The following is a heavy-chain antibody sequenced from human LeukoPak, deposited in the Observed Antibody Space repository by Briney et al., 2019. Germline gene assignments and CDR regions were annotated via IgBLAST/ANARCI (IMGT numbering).Heavy chain of an antibody. J-gene: IGHJ4*02. CDR1: GFTFSSYA. V-gene: IGHV3-30*04. CDR3: AKDGRGGGNYPYYFDY. Sequence: PGGSLRLSCAASGFTFSSYAMHWVRQAPGKGLEWVAVISYDGSNKYYADSVKGRFTISRDNSKNTLYLQMNSLRAEDTAVYYCAKDGRGGGNYPYYFDYWGQGTLVTVSS. D-gene: IGHD1-26*01. CDR2: ISYDGSNK.